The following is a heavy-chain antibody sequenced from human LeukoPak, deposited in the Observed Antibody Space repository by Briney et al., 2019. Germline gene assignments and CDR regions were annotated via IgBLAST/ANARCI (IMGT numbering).Heavy chain of an antibody. D-gene: IGHD6-13*01. Sequence: EASVKVSCKASGYTFTSYGISWVRQAPGQGLEWMGWISAYSGGTNYAQKFQGRVTMTRDTSISTAYMELSRLRSDDTAVYYCARGFFASIAAAAEGDYYYYMDVWGKGTTVTVSS. CDR2: ISAYSGGT. CDR3: ARGFFASIAAAAEGDYYYYMDV. CDR1: GYTFTSYG. V-gene: IGHV1-2*02. J-gene: IGHJ6*03.